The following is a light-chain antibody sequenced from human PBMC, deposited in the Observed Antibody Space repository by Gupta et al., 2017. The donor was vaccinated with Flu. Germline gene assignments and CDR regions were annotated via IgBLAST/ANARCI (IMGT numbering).Light chain of an antibody. CDR2: KVS. CDR3: MQGTHWPWT. CDR1: LSLAYSDGNIY. J-gene: IGKJ1*01. V-gene: IGKV2-30*01. Sequence: DVVLTQSPLSLPVALGQSASISCRSSLSLAYSDGNIYLNWFHQRPGQSPRRLIYKVSNRDSGVPDRFSGSGTGTDFTLKISRVEAEDVGVYYCMQGTHWPWTFGQGTKVDIK.